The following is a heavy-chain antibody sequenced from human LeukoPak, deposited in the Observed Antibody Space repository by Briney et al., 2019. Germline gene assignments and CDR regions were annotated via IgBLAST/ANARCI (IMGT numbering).Heavy chain of an antibody. D-gene: IGHD1-26*01. CDR1: GFSFSSYP. CDR3: ARDRGSYSTRLFDY. CDR2: INSDTNIT. Sequence: PGGSLRLSCVASGFSFSSYPMNWVRQAPGKGLEWVSHINSDTNITPYTASVSGRFTISRDNAKNSLYLHVNSLRAEDTAVYYCARDRGSYSTRLFDYWGQGTLVTVSS. J-gene: IGHJ4*02. V-gene: IGHV3-48*01.